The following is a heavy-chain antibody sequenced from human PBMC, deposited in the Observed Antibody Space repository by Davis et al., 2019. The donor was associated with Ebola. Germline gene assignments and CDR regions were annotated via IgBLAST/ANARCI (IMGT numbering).Heavy chain of an antibody. CDR1: GFIVSDKY. V-gene: IGHV3-53*01. D-gene: IGHD4-17*01. CDR2: IYRDERT. CDR3: APHVNGDFWYFDL. Sequence: GESLKISCAASGFIVSDKYMSWVRQAPGQGLEWVSVIYRDERTYYPASVKGRFTVSRDNSENMLYLQMSTLRAEDTAVYYCAPHVNGDFWYFDLWGRGTLVTVSS. J-gene: IGHJ2*01.